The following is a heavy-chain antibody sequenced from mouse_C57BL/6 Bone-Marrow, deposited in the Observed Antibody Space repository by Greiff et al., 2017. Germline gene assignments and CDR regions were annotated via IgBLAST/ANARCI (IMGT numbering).Heavy chain of an antibody. CDR2: IYPRSGNT. CDR3: ATIYYDYAAWFAY. CDR1: GYTFTSYG. D-gene: IGHD2-4*01. Sequence: QVQLQQSGAELARPGASVKLSCKASGYTFTSYGISWVKQRTGQGLEWIGEIYPRSGNTSYNEKFKGKATLTAVKSSSTAYMELRSLTSEDSAVYFCATIYYDYAAWFAYWGQGTLVTVSA. J-gene: IGHJ3*01. V-gene: IGHV1-81*01.